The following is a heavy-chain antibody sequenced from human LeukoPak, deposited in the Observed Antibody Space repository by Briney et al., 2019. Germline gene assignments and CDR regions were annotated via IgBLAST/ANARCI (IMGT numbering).Heavy chain of an antibody. CDR2: ISGSGGST. Sequence: GGSLRLSCAASGFTFSSYAMSWVRQAPGKGLEWVSAISGSGGSTYYADSVKGRFTISRDNSKNTLYLQMNSLRAEDTAVYYCAEDINYYDSSAEGIFDYWGQGTLVTVSS. CDR1: GFTFSSYA. J-gene: IGHJ4*02. CDR3: AEDINYYDSSAEGIFDY. V-gene: IGHV3-23*01. D-gene: IGHD3-22*01.